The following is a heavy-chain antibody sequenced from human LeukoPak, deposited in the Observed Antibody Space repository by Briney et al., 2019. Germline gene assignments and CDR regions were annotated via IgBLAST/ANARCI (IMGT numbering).Heavy chain of an antibody. Sequence: SETLSLTCTVSGGSISSYYWSWIRQPPGKGLEWIGYIYTSGSTNYNPSLKSRVTISVDTSKNQFSLKLSSVTAADTAVYYCARLKEDGYPSFGYYMDVWGKGTTVTVSS. CDR1: GGSISSYY. D-gene: IGHD5-24*01. J-gene: IGHJ6*03. CDR3: ARLKEDGYPSFGYYMDV. CDR2: IYTSGST. V-gene: IGHV4-4*09.